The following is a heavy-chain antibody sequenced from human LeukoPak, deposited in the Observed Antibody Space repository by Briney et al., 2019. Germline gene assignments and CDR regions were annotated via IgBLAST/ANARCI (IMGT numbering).Heavy chain of an antibody. CDR1: GGSISSGGYY. CDR3: AREARHCSTTSCFTDYYYYGLDV. Sequence: SETLSLTYTVSGGSISSGGYYWSWIRQHPGKGLEWIGYIYYSGSTYYNPSLKSRVTISVDTSKIQFSLKLTSVTAADTAVYYCAREARHCSTTSCFTDYYYYGLDVWGQGTTVTVSS. V-gene: IGHV4-31*03. J-gene: IGHJ6*02. CDR2: IYYSGST. D-gene: IGHD2-2*01.